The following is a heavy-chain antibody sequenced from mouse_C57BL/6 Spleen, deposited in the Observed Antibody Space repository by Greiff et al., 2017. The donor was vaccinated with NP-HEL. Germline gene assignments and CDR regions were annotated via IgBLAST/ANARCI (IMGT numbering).Heavy chain of an antibody. J-gene: IGHJ3*01. CDR2: IYPRDGST. CDR1: GYTFTSYD. V-gene: IGHV1-85*01. Sequence: QVQLQESGPELVKPGASVKLSCKASGYTFTSYDINWVKQRPGQGLEWIGWIYPRDGSTKYNEKFKGKATLTVDTSSSTAYMELHSLTSEDSAVYFCERAGGFYDGYYDAYWGQGTLVTVSA. CDR3: ERAGGFYDGYYDAY. D-gene: IGHD2-3*01.